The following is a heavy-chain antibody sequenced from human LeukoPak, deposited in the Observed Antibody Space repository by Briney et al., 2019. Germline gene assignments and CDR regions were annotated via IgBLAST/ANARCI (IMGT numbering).Heavy chain of an antibody. Sequence: ASVKVSCKASGYTFTSYYMHWVRQAPGQGLEWMGIINPSGGSTSYAQKFQGRVTMTRDTSTTTVYMELSSLRSEDTAVYYCASSRGGCSSTSCYDYWGQGTPVTVSS. CDR2: INPSGGST. J-gene: IGHJ4*02. CDR3: ASSRGGCSSTSCYDY. D-gene: IGHD2-2*01. V-gene: IGHV1-46*01. CDR1: GYTFTSYY.